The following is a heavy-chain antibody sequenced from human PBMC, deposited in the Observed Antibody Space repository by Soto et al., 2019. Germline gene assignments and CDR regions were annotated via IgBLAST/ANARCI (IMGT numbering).Heavy chain of an antibody. CDR1: GFTFRSYV. V-gene: IGHV3-30*19. Sequence: QVQLVESGGGVVQPGTSLRVSCVGSGFTFRSYVIHWVRQAPGKGLEWVALTSYDGSDKYYGDSVRGRFTISRDNSRNTVELQMDSLRLENTDLNYCARWGTTGGLDVWGQGTLVSVSS. CDR2: TSYDGSDK. J-gene: IGHJ1*01. D-gene: IGHD3-16*01. CDR3: ARWGTTGGLDV.